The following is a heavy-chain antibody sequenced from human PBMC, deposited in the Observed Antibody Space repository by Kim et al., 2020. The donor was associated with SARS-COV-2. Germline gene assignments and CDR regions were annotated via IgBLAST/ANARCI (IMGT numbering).Heavy chain of an antibody. D-gene: IGHD4-17*01. J-gene: IGHJ5*02. Sequence: GGSLRLSCAASGFNFSSYSMNWVRQAPGKGLEWVSSISSSSSYIYYADSVKGRFTISRDNAKNSLYLQMNSLRAEDTAVYYCARGPSDYGDYDGWFDPWGQGTLVTISS. CDR1: GFNFSSYS. CDR2: ISSSSSYI. CDR3: ARGPSDYGDYDGWFDP. V-gene: IGHV3-21*01.